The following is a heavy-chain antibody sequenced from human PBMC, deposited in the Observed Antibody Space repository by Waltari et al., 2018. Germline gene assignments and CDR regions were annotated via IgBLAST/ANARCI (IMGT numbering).Heavy chain of an antibody. V-gene: IGHV3-23*01. CDR2: ISGSGGST. J-gene: IGHJ4*02. CDR1: GFTFTSYA. CDR3: AKDLWEVGATDY. D-gene: IGHD1-26*01. Sequence: EVQRLESGGGLVQPGGCLRLSCAASGFTFTSYAMSWVRQAPGKGLEWVTAISGSGGSTYYADPVKGRVTISRDNSKNTLYLQMNSLRAEDTAVYYCAKDLWEVGATDYWGQGTLVTVSS.